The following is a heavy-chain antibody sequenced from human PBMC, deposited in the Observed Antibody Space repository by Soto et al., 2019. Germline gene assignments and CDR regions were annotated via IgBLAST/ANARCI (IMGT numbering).Heavy chain of an antibody. CDR2: ISWNSDSI. CDR1: GFIFDDFA. V-gene: IGHV3-9*01. J-gene: IGHJ4*02. Sequence: EAQLVESGGGFVQPGRSLRLSCAGSGFIFDDFAIHGVRQAPGKGLEWVSGISWNSDSIGYADSVEGRFTISRDNAKNSLFLKMNSLRVEDTALYYCTKVGGLYDFWSGPLHFDLWGQGTLVTVSS. D-gene: IGHD3-3*01. CDR3: TKVGGLYDFWSGPLHFDL.